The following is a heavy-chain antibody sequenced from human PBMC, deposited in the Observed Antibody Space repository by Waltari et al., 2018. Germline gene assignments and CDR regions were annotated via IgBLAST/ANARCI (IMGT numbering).Heavy chain of an antibody. D-gene: IGHD2-15*01. CDR1: GSSISSGHY. J-gene: IGHJ3*02. Sequence: QVQLQESGPGRVKPAETLSLTCAVSGSSISSGHYWGWIRQPPGKGLEWIGSIYHSGSTYYNPSLKSRVTISVDTSKNQFSLKLSSVTAADTAVYYCARRGYSVNAFDIWGQGTMVTVSS. CDR2: IYHSGST. V-gene: IGHV4-38-2*01. CDR3: ARRGYSVNAFDI.